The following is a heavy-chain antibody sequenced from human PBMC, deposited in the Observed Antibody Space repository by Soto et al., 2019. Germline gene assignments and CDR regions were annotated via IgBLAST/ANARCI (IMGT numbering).Heavy chain of an antibody. CDR1: GFTFTSSA. CDR3: ARIAAAGTNFDY. Sequence: ASVKVSCKASGFTFTSSAMQWVRQARGQRLEWIGWINVGNGNTNYSQKFQDRLTFTRDTPGNTAYLELNSLISEDTAVYYCARIAAAGTNFDYWGQGTLVTVSS. CDR2: INVGNGNT. J-gene: IGHJ4*02. V-gene: IGHV1-58*02. D-gene: IGHD6-13*01.